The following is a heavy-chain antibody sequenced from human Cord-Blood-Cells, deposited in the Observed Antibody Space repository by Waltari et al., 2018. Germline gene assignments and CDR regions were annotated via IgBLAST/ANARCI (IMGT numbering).Heavy chain of an antibody. CDR1: GYSISSGDY. CDR2: IYHSGST. V-gene: IGHV4-38-2*01. Sequence: QVQLQESGPGLVKPSETLSPTCAVSGYSISSGDYWGWIRQPPGKGLEWIGSIYHSGSTYYNPSLKSRVTISVDTSKNQFSLKLSSVTAADTAVYYCASGPRFGELYYYYYGMDVWGQGTTVTVSS. D-gene: IGHD3-10*01. CDR3: ASGPRFGELYYYYYGMDV. J-gene: IGHJ6*02.